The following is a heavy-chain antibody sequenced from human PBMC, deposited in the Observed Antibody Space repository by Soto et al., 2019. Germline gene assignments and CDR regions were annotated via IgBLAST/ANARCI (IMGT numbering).Heavy chain of an antibody. CDR1: GGTFSSYA. CDR3: ASALSHYRQGSYGMDV. Sequence: QVQLVQSGAAVKKPGSSVKVSCKASGGTFSSYAISWVRQAPGQGLEWMGGIIPIFGTANYAQKFQGRVTITADESTSTAYMELSSLRSEDTAVYYCASALSHYRQGSYGMDVWCQGTTFTVSS. CDR2: IIPIFGTA. J-gene: IGHJ6*02. D-gene: IGHD4-4*01. V-gene: IGHV1-69*01.